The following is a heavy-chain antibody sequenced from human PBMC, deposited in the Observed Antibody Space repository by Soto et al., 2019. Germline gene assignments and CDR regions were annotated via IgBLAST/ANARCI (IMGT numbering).Heavy chain of an antibody. CDR2: IYYSGST. J-gene: IGHJ6*02. V-gene: IGHV4-39*01. CDR3: ASDVLLWLGDQPYYYGRDA. CDR1: GGSISSSSYY. D-gene: IGHD3-10*01. Sequence: TLSLTCTVSGGSISSSSYYWGWIRQPPGKGLEWIGSIYYSGSTYYNPSLKSRVTISVDTSKNQFSLKLSSVTAADTAVYYCASDVLLWLGDQPYYYGRDAWRQGTTV.